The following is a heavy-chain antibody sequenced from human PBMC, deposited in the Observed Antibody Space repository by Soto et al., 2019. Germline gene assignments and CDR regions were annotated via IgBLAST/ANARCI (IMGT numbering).Heavy chain of an antibody. CDR2: ISYDGSNK. J-gene: IGHJ4*02. V-gene: IGHV3-30*18. D-gene: IGHD6-19*01. Sequence: GGSLRLSCAASGFTFSSYGMHWVRQAPGKGLEWVAVISYDGSNKYYADSVKGRFTISRDNSKNTLYLQMNSLRAEDTAVYYCAKEESSGLGYWGQGTLVTVSS. CDR3: AKEESSGLGY. CDR1: GFTFSSYG.